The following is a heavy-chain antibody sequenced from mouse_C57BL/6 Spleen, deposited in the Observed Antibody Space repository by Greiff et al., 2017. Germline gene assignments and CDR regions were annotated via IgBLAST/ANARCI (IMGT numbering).Heavy chain of an antibody. CDR2: INPNNGGT. CDR1: GYTFTDYY. J-gene: IGHJ2*02. D-gene: IGHD2-4*01. CDR3: ARWDYQYYCEY. Sequence: VQLQQSGPELVKPGASVKISCKASGYTFTDYYMNWVKQSHGKSLEWIGDINPNNGGTSYNQKFKGKATLTVDKSSSTAYMELRSLTSEDSAVYYCARWDYQYYCEYWGQGTFVTGSS. V-gene: IGHV1-26*01.